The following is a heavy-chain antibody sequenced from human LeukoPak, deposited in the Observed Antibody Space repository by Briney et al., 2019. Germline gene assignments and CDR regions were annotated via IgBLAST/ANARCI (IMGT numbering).Heavy chain of an antibody. CDR3: AKSGSRKWLDYYYYYMDV. Sequence: PGGSLRLSCAASGFTFSSYGMHWVRQAPGKGLEWVAFIRYDGSNKYYADSVKGRFTISRDNSKNTLYLQMNSLRAEDTAVYYCAKSGSRKWLDYYYYYMDVWGKGTTVTISS. V-gene: IGHV3-30*02. CDR2: IRYDGSNK. CDR1: GFTFSSYG. J-gene: IGHJ6*03. D-gene: IGHD6-19*01.